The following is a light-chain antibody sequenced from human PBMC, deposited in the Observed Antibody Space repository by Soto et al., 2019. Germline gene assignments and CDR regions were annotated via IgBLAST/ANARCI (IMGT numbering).Light chain of an antibody. Sequence: QSVLTQPPFLSAAPGQSVTISCTGNSSNIGAGYHVHWYQHIPGEAPKLLIYGNTDRPPGISDRFSGSKSGTSASLAITGLQAEDEADYFCQSYDRTVTTVVFGGGTKLTVL. J-gene: IGLJ2*01. V-gene: IGLV1-40*01. CDR3: QSYDRTVTTVV. CDR1: SSNIGAGYH. CDR2: GNT.